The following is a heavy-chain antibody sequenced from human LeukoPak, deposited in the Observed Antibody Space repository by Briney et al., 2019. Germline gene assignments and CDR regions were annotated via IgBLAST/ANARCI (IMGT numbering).Heavy chain of an antibody. D-gene: IGHD3-16*02. CDR2: ISGSGSST. Sequence: PGGSLRLSCAASGFTFSTYAMSWVRQAPGKGLEWVSGISGSGSSTFDADSVKGRFTISRDNSKNTLFLQMNSLRAEDTALYDCAKDYRMIAFGGVIGIDAFDIWGQGTMVTVSS. CDR3: AKDYRMIAFGGVIGIDAFDI. V-gene: IGHV3-23*01. CDR1: GFTFSTYA. J-gene: IGHJ3*02.